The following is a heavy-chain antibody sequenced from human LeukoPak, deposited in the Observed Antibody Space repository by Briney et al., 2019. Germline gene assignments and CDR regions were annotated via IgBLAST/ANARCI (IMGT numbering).Heavy chain of an antibody. CDR1: GYTFTSYD. D-gene: IGHD4-17*01. Sequence: GASVKVSCKASGYTFTSYDINWVRQATGQGLEWMGWMNPNSGNTGYAQKFQGRVTITADKSTSTAYMELSSLRSEDTAVYYCARVTTNRVYYYYMDVWGKGTTVTVSS. CDR2: MNPNSGNT. J-gene: IGHJ6*03. CDR3: ARVTTNRVYYYYMDV. V-gene: IGHV1-8*01.